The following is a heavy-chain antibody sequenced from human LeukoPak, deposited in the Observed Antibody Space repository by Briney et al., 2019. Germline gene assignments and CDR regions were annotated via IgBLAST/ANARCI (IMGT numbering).Heavy chain of an antibody. D-gene: IGHD1-26*01. CDR2: ISAYNGNT. V-gene: IGHV1-18*01. CDR1: GYTFTSYG. Sequence: ASVKVSCKASGYTFTSYGISWVRQAPGQGLEWMGWISAYNGNTNYAQKLQGRVTMTTDTSTSTAYMELRRLRSDDTAVYYCARMAGSYRTNYIDYWGQGTLVTVSS. J-gene: IGHJ4*02. CDR3: ARMAGSYRTNYIDY.